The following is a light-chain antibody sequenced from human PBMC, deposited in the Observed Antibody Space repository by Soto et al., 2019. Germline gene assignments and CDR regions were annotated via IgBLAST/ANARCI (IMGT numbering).Light chain of an antibody. CDR3: QQYGSSPGT. V-gene: IGKV3-20*01. J-gene: IGKJ1*01. CDR1: QTVTSNY. Sequence: ENVRTQSPGTLSSSPGYRSTLSCRASQTVTSNYLAWYQQKPGQAPRLLFFGASIRATGLPDRFSGGGSGTDFTLNISRLEPEDFAVYYCQQYGSSPGTFGQGTTVDIK. CDR2: GAS.